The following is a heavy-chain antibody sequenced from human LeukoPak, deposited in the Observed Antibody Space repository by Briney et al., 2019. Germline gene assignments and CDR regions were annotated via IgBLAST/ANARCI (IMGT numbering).Heavy chain of an antibody. CDR1: GGTFSSYA. CDR3: ASGGTGTLSRGGASNWFDP. CDR2: IIPIFGIA. J-gene: IGHJ5*02. D-gene: IGHD1-1*01. V-gene: IGHV1-69*04. Sequence: SVKVSCKASGGTFSSYAISWVRQAPGQGLEWMGRIIPIFGIANYAQKFQGRVTITADKSTSTAYMELSSLRSEDTAAYYCASGGTGTLSRGGASNWFDPWGQGTLVTVSS.